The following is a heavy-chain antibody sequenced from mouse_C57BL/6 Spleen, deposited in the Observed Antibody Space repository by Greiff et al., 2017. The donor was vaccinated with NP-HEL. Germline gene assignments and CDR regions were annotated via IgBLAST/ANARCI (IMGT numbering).Heavy chain of an antibody. CDR2: IDPSDSYT. V-gene: IGHV1-59*01. CDR1: GYTFTSYW. CDR3: AKPYYGNYVNYAMDY. Sequence: QVQLQQPGAELVRPGTSVKLSCKASGYTFTSYWMHWVKQRPGQGLEWIGVIDPSDSYTNYNQKFKGKATLTVDTSSSTAYMQLSSLTSEDSAVYYCAKPYYGNYVNYAMDYWGQGTSVTVSS. J-gene: IGHJ4*01. D-gene: IGHD2-1*01.